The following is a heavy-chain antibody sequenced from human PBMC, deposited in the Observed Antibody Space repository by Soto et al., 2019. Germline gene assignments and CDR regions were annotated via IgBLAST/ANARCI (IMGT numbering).Heavy chain of an antibody. CDR1: GYNFPTYW. Sequence: GESLKISCKGSGYNFPTYWIAWVRQMPGKGLEWMGVIFPRDSDSRYSPSFQGQVTFSADRSISTIYLEWTSLKASDTAMYYCATYSRGSGSYYNYWGPGTLVTVSS. V-gene: IGHV5-51*01. CDR3: ATYSRGSGSYYNY. J-gene: IGHJ4*02. CDR2: IFPRDSDS. D-gene: IGHD3-10*01.